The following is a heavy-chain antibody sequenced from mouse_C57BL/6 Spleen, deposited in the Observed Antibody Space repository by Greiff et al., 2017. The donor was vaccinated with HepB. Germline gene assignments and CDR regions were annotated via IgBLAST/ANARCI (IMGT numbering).Heavy chain of an antibody. D-gene: IGHD4-1*01. V-gene: IGHV5-6*01. Sequence: EVKLVESGGDLVKPGGSLKLSCAASGFTFSSYGMSWVRQTPDKRLEWVATISSGGSYTYYPDSVKGRFTISRDNAKNTLYLQMSSLKSEDTAMYYCARQRLGRNYAMDYWGQGTSVTVSS. J-gene: IGHJ4*01. CDR2: ISSGGSYT. CDR1: GFTFSSYG. CDR3: ARQRLGRNYAMDY.